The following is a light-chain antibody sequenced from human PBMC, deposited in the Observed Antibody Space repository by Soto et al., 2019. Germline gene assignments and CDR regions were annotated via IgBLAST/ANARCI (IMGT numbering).Light chain of an antibody. CDR2: DAS. CDR3: QQYQYLIT. J-gene: IGKJ5*01. Sequence: IHMTQSPSSLSASVGDRVTITCLASQDINNYLNWYQHKPGEAPKPLISDASHLETGVPSRFSGRGSGRDFSFTISSLQPEDIATYYCQQYQYLITFGQGTRLETK. CDR1: QDINNY. V-gene: IGKV1-33*01.